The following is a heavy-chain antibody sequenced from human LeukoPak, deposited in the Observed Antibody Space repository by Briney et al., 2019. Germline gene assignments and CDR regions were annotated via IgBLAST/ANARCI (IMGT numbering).Heavy chain of an antibody. CDR2: IKKDGSEK. J-gene: IGHJ4*02. Sequence: GGSLRLSCAASGFTFSYYWMTWVRQAPGKGLAWVANIKKDGSEKYFVDSVKGRFTISRDNAKNSLYLQMNSLRAEDTAVYYCAKDRYYYGSGSSFDYWGQGTLVTVSS. CDR3: AKDRYYYGSGSSFDY. CDR1: GFTFSYYW. V-gene: IGHV3-7*03. D-gene: IGHD3-10*01.